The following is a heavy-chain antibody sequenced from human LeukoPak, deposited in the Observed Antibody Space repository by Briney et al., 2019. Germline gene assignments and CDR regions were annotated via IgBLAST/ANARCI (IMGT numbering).Heavy chain of an antibody. D-gene: IGHD2-15*01. CDR2: INHSGST. CDR3: ARTVVAAKDYYYMDV. Sequence: PSETLSLTCAVYGGSFSGYYWSWIRQPPGKGLEWIGEINHSGSTNYNPSLKSRVTISVDTSKNQFSLKLSSVTAADTAVYYCARTVVAAKDYYYMDVWGKGTTVTISS. V-gene: IGHV4-34*01. J-gene: IGHJ6*03. CDR1: GGSFSGYY.